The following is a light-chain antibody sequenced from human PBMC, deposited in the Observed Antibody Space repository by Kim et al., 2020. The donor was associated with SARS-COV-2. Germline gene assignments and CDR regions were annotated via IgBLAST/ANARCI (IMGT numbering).Light chain of an antibody. CDR2: AAS. J-gene: IGKJ2*01. Sequence: ASVGDRVTITCRASQSISSYLNWYQQKPGKAPKLLIYAASRLQSGVPSRFSGSGSGTDFTLTISSLQPEDFATYYCQQSYSTLEYTFGQGTKLEI. CDR3: QQSYSTLEYT. CDR1: QSISSY. V-gene: IGKV1-39*01.